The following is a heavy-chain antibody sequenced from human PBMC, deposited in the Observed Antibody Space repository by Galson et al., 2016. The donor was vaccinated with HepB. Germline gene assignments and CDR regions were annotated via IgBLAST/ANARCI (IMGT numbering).Heavy chain of an antibody. J-gene: IGHJ4*02. CDR3: VRRKMGATPDS. CDR2: ISSSGNII. D-gene: IGHD1-26*01. V-gene: IGHV3-11*04. CDR1: GFTFSGSY. Sequence: SLRLSCAASGFTFSGSYMSWIRQAPGKGLEWVSYISSSGNIISYADSVKGRFIISRDNAKNSVYLQMNSLRAEDTAFYYCVRRKMGATPDSWGQGTLVTVSS.